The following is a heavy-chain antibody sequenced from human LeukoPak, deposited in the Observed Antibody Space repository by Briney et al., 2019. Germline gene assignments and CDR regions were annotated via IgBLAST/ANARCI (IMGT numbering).Heavy chain of an antibody. CDR1: GFTFDDYA. CDR3: AKGGSGYYDSMAPYYFDY. CDR2: ISWNSGSI. J-gene: IGHJ4*02. D-gene: IGHD3-22*01. Sequence: PGGSLRLSCAASGFTFDDYAMHWVRQAPGKGLEWVSGISWNSGSIGYADSVKGRFTISRDNAKNSLYLQMNSLRAEDMALYYCAKGGSGYYDSMAPYYFDYWGQGTLVTVSS. V-gene: IGHV3-9*03.